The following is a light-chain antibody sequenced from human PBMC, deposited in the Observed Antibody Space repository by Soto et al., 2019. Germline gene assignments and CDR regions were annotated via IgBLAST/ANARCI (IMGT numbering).Light chain of an antibody. J-gene: IGKJ5*01. Sequence: CKASQSVTNNYLAWYQQKPGQAPRLLIYGTSSSATGVPDRFSGSGSGTDFTLTISSLEPEDFAAFYCQQHDSSPITFGQGTRLEIK. CDR3: QQHDSSPIT. CDR1: QSVTNNY. CDR2: GTS. V-gene: IGKV3-20*01.